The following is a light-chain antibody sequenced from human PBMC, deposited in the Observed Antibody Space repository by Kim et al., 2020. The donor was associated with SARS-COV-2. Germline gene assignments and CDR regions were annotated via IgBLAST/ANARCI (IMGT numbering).Light chain of an antibody. CDR1: QSIGGW. CDR2: DAS. Sequence: IQLTQSPSTLSASVGDRVTITCRASQSIGGWLAWYQQKPGRAHKLLIYDASSVESGVPSRFSGSGSGTEFTLTISSLQPDDSATYYCQLHSTYPITFGQGTRLEIK. V-gene: IGKV1-5*01. CDR3: QLHSTYPIT. J-gene: IGKJ5*01.